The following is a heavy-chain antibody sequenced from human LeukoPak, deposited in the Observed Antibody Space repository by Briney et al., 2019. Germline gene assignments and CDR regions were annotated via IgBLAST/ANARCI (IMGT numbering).Heavy chain of an antibody. CDR1: GGSISSYY. CDR2: IYYSGST. Sequence: SETLSLTCTVSGGSISSYYWSWIRQPPGKGLEWIGYIYYSGSTNYNPSLKSRVTISVDTSKNQFSLKLSSVTAADTAVYYCARGGYSYGAFDIWGQGTMVTVSS. CDR3: ARGGYSYGAFDI. J-gene: IGHJ3*02. V-gene: IGHV4-59*01. D-gene: IGHD5-18*01.